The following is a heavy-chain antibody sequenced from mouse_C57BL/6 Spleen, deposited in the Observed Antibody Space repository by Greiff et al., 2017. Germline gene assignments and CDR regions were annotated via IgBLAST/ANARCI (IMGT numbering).Heavy chain of an antibody. CDR2: IWGVGST. CDR3: ASDRGAGFAY. Sequence: VQRVESGPGLVAPSQSLSITCTVSGFSLTSYGVDWVRQSPGKGLEWLGVIWGVGSTNYNSALKSRLSISKDNSKSQVFLKMNSLQTDDTAMYYCASDRGAGFAYWGQGTLVTVSA. V-gene: IGHV2-6*01. CDR1: GFSLTSYG. J-gene: IGHJ3*01.